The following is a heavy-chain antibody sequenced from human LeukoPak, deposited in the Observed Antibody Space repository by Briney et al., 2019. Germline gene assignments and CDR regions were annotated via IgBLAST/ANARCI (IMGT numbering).Heavy chain of an antibody. D-gene: IGHD4-23*01. CDR2: ISYDGSNK. CDR3: AKDPNDYGGNVF. Sequence: GGSLRLSCAASGFTFSSYDMHWVRQAPGKGLEWVAVISYDGSNKYCADSLKGRFTISRDDSKNTLFLQMNSLRAEDTAVYYCAKDPNDYGGNVFWGQGTLLTVSS. J-gene: IGHJ4*02. CDR1: GFTFSSYD. V-gene: IGHV3-30*18.